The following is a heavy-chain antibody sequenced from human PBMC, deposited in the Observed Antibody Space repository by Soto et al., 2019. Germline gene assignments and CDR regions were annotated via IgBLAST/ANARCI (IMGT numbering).Heavy chain of an antibody. D-gene: IGHD2-2*01. V-gene: IGHV4-34*01. CDR2: INHSGST. CDR1: SGTFSGYY. Sequence: SETKSHSSAVYSGTFSGYYWGWIRQQPGKGLEWIGEINHSGSTNYNPSLKSRVTISVDTSKNQFSLKLSSVTAADTAVYYCARGPSYLPLDIVVVPAASYYGMDVWGQGTTVTVSS. CDR3: ARGPSYLPLDIVVVPAASYYGMDV. J-gene: IGHJ6*02.